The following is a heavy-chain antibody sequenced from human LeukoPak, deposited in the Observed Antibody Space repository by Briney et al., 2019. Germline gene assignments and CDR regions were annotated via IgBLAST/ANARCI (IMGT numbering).Heavy chain of an antibody. CDR1: GDSVSSNSAA. CDR3: VRGHYGMDV. V-gene: IGHV6-1*01. Sequence: SQTLSLTRAISGDSVSSNSAAWHWIRPSPSRGLEWLGRTYYRSKWYNHYALSVESRITIDPDTPKNQFSLQLNSVTPEDTAVYYCVRGHYGMDVWGEGTTVTVPS. CDR2: TYYRSKWYN. J-gene: IGHJ6*01.